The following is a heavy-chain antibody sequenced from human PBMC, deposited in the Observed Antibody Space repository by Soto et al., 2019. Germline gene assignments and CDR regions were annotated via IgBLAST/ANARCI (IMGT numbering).Heavy chain of an antibody. CDR2: ISHTGST. Sequence: WTWIRQPPGEGLEWIGYISHTGSTYYNPSLKSRVTMSVDRSKNQFSLNLDSVTAADTAVYYCAREVFSAGSSNWFDPWGQGTLVTVSS. CDR3: AREVFSAGSSNWFDP. D-gene: IGHD2-15*01. V-gene: IGHV4-30-2*01. J-gene: IGHJ5*02.